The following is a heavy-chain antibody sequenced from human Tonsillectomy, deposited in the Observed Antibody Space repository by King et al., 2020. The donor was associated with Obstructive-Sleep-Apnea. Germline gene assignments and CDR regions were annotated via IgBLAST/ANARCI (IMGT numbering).Heavy chain of an antibody. CDR2: IHTSGST. V-gene: IGHV4-4*07. D-gene: IGHD3-10*01. CDR1: GGSISSYY. J-gene: IGHJ4*02. Sequence: VQLQESGPGLVKPSETLSLTCTVSGGSISSYYWSWIRQPAGKGMEWIGRIHTSGSTKYNPSLKSRVTMSVDTSKNQFSLKLSSVTAADTAVYYCASWKVRGVIQEYWGQGTLVTVSS. CDR3: ASWKVRGVIQEY.